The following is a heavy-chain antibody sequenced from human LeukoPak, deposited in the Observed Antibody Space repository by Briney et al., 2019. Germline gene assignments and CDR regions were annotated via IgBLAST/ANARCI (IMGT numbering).Heavy chain of an antibody. J-gene: IGHJ4*02. CDR1: GFTFSSYW. V-gene: IGHV3-7*01. D-gene: IGHD3-10*01. CDR3: ARMYYGEYFDY. Sequence: GRSLRLSCAASGFTFSSYWMSWVRQAPGKGLEWVANIKQDGSEKYYVDSVKGRFTISRDNAKNSLYLQMNSLRAEDTAVYYCARMYYGEYFDYWGQGTLVTVSS. CDR2: IKQDGSEK.